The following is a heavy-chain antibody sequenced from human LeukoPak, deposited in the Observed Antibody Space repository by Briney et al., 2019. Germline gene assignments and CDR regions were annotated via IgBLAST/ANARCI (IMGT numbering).Heavy chain of an antibody. V-gene: IGHV1-18*01. J-gene: IGHJ4*02. CDR1: GYTFTSYG. CDR2: ISAYNGNT. D-gene: IGHD6-19*01. CDR3: ARDPGSGWYYGKTPAAFDY. Sequence: EASVKVSCKASGYTFTSYGISWVRQAPGQGLEWMGWISAYNGNTNYAQKLQGRVTMTTDTSTSTAYMELRSLRSDDTAVYYCARDPGSGWYYGKTPAAFDYWGQGTLVTVSS.